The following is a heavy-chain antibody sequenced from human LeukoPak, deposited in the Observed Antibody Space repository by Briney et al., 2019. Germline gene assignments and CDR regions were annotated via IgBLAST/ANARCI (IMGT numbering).Heavy chain of an antibody. CDR2: IYYSGST. D-gene: IGHD5-24*01. Sequence: PSETLSLTCTVSGGSISSSSYYWGWIRQPPGKGLEWIGSIYYSGSTYYNPSLKSRVTISVDTSKNQFSLKLSSVTAADTAVYYCARVKGRDGYNSPPFYYYMDVWGKGTTVTISS. CDR1: GGSISSSSYY. V-gene: IGHV4-39*07. CDR3: ARVKGRDGYNSPPFYYYMDV. J-gene: IGHJ6*03.